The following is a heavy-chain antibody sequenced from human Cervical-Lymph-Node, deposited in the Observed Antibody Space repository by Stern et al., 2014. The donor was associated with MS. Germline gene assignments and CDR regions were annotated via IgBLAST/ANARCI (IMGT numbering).Heavy chain of an antibody. J-gene: IGHJ4*02. CDR1: GFTFDSYS. CDR3: SGSNWYFFDY. V-gene: IGHV3-74*01. D-gene: IGHD6-13*01. CDR2: INTDGSSP. Sequence: EVQLVESGAGLVQPGGSLRLSCAASGFTFDSYSMHWVRQVPGKGLVLISRINTDGSSPRYADSVKGRFTISRDNAKNMLYLEMNSLRAEDTAVYYCSGSNWYFFDYWGQGTLVTVSS.